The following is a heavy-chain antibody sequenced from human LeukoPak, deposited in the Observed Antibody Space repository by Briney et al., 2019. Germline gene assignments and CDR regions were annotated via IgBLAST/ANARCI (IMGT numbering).Heavy chain of an antibody. CDR1: GGSFSGYY. V-gene: IGHV4-34*01. CDR3: ARSSRIAAAGFFFDY. J-gene: IGHJ4*02. CDR2: INHSGST. Sequence: SETLSLTCAVYGGSFSGYYWSWIRQPPGKGLEWIGEINHSGSTNYNPSLKSRVTISVDTSKNQFSLKLSSVTAADMAVYYCARSSRIAAAGFFFDYWGQGTLVTVSS. D-gene: IGHD6-13*01.